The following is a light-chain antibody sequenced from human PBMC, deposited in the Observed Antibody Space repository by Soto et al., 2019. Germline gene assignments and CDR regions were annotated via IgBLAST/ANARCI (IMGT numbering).Light chain of an antibody. Sequence: EIVMTQSPATLSVSPGERATLSCRASQSVSSNLAWYQQKPGHAPRLLIYGASTSATGIPARFSGSGSGTEFTPTISSLQSEDFAVYYCQQYNNWPPWTFGQGTKVEIK. CDR1: QSVSSN. V-gene: IGKV3-15*01. CDR3: QQYNNWPPWT. J-gene: IGKJ1*01. CDR2: GAS.